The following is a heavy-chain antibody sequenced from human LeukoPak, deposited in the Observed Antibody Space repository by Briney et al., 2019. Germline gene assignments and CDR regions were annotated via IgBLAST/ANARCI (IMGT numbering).Heavy chain of an antibody. Sequence: GESLKISCKGSGYSFTNYWIGWVRQMPGKGLEWMGIIYPGDSDTRYSPSFQGQVTISVDKSINTAYLQWSSLKASDAAMYYCARQYCSGGSCYSADNTIYYWVQGTLVTVSS. CDR3: ARQYCSGGSCYSADNTIYY. CDR1: GYSFTNYW. D-gene: IGHD2-15*01. CDR2: IYPGDSDT. J-gene: IGHJ4*02. V-gene: IGHV5-51*01.